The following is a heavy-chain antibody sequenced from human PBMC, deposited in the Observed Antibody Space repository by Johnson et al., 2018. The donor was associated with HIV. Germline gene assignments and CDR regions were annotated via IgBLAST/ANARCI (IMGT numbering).Heavy chain of an antibody. D-gene: IGHD3-16*01. CDR1: GFIFSSYW. V-gene: IGHV3-7*02. CDR3: AKPPSVGADAFDI. J-gene: IGHJ3*02. Sequence: VQLVESGGGLVQPGGSLRLSCAASGFIFSSYWMSWVRQAPGKGLEWVASIKQDGSVKNSVDSVKGRFTISSDNAKNSLYLQMNSLRAEDTGVYYCAKPPSVGADAFDIWGQGTMVTVSS. CDR2: IKQDGSVK.